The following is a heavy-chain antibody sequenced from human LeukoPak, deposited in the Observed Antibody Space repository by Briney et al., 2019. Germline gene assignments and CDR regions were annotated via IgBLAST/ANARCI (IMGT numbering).Heavy chain of an antibody. Sequence: GGSLRLSCAASGFTFSSYWMSWVRQAPGKGLEWVANIKQDGSEKYYVDSVKGRFTISRDNAKNSLYLQMNSLRAEDTAVYYCARDRPYSSSWGDYFDYLGQGTLVTVSS. J-gene: IGHJ4*02. CDR1: GFTFSSYW. V-gene: IGHV3-7*01. D-gene: IGHD6-13*01. CDR2: IKQDGSEK. CDR3: ARDRPYSSSWGDYFDY.